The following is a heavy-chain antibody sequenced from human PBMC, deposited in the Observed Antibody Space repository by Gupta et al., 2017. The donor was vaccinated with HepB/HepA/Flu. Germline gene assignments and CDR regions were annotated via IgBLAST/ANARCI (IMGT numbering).Heavy chain of an antibody. J-gene: IGHJ4*02. Sequence: EVQLVESGGGLVQPGGSLRLSCAASGFTFSSYWMSWVRQAPGKGLEWVANIKQDGSEKYYVDSVKGRFTISRDNAKNSLYLQRNSLRAEDTAVYYCARDLNGYSYGFGHYSPEFDYWGQGTLVTVSS. D-gene: IGHD5-18*01. CDR2: IKQDGSEK. V-gene: IGHV3-7*01. CDR1: GFTFSSYW. CDR3: ARDLNGYSYGFGHYSPEFDY.